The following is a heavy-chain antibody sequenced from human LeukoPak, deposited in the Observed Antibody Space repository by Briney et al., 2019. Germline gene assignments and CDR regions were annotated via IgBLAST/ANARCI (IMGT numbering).Heavy chain of an antibody. J-gene: IGHJ4*02. D-gene: IGHD6-19*01. CDR2: ISSSGSTI. Sequence: PGGSLRLSCAASGFTFSDYYMSWIRQAPGKGLEWVSYISSSGSTIYYADSVKGRFTISRDNSKNTLYLQMNSLRAEDTAVYYCARDRIVGIAVAGPTPLYWGQGTLVTVSS. V-gene: IGHV3-11*04. CDR3: ARDRIVGIAVAGPTPLY. CDR1: GFTFSDYY.